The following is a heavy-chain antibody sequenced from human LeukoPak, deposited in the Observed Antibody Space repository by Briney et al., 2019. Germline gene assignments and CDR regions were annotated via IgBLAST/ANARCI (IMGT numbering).Heavy chain of an antibody. CDR2: ISSSGSTI. CDR3: ARDRSSSLPHDAFDI. CDR1: GFTFSDYY. V-gene: IGHV3-11*01. D-gene: IGHD6-13*01. Sequence: PGGSLRLSRAASGFTFSDYYMSWIRQAPGKGLEWVSYISSSGSTIYYADSVKGRFTISRDNAKNSLYLQMNSLRAEDTAVYYCARDRSSSLPHDAFDIWGQGTMVTVSS. J-gene: IGHJ3*02.